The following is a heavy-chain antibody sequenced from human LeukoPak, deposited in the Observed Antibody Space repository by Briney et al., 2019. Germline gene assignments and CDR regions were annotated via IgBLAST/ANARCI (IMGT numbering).Heavy chain of an antibody. J-gene: IGHJ5*02. D-gene: IGHD2-2*01. CDR2: IYTSGST. CDR3: ARERLGCSSTSCYRVYNWFDP. CDR1: GGSISGYY. Sequence: SETLSLTCTVSGGSISGYYWSWIRQPAGKGLEWIGRIYTSGSTNYNPSLKSRVTMSVDTSKNQFSLKLSSVTAADTAVYYCARERLGCSSTSCYRVYNWFDPWGQGTLVTVSS. V-gene: IGHV4-4*07.